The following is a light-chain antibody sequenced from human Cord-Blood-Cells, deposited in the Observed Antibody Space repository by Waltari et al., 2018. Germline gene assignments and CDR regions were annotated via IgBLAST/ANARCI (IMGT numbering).Light chain of an antibody. V-gene: IGLV3-1*01. J-gene: IGLJ2*01. CDR2: QDS. CDR3: QAWDSSIVV. CDR1: QLGDKY. Sequence: SYDLTQPPSVSVSPGQTASIPCSGDQLGDKYACWYQQKPGQTPVLVIYQDSKRPSGIPERFSGSNSGNTATLTISGTQAMDEADYYCQAWDSSIVVFGGGTKLTVL.